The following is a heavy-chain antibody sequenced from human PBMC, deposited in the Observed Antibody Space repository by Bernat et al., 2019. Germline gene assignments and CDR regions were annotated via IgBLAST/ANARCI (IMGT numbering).Heavy chain of an antibody. CDR3: ARGVRTGDQLDY. CDR1: GYTFTTYA. J-gene: IGHJ4*02. CDR2: INTDYGYT. Sequence: QVQLVQSGAEVKKPGASVKISCKASGYTFTTYAIHWVRQAPGQRLEWMGWINTDYGYTQYSQNFQGRVTITRDTSASTADVELRSLRSGDTAVYCCARGVRTGDQLDYWGQGTLVTVSS. D-gene: IGHD4-17*01. V-gene: IGHV1-3*04.